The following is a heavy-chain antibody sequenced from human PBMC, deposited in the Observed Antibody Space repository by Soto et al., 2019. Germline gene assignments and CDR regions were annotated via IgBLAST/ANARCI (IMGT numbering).Heavy chain of an antibody. CDR1: GGTFSCYA. J-gene: IGHJ6*02. D-gene: IGHD1-26*01. Sequence: SVKVSCKASGGTFSCYAISWVRQAPGQGLEWMGGIIPIFGTANYAQKFQGRVTITADESTSTAYMELSSLRSEDTAVYYCARDKRDGSYVIDYYYYGMDVWGQGTKVTVSS. CDR3: ARDKRDGSYVIDYYYYGMDV. V-gene: IGHV1-69*13. CDR2: IIPIFGTA.